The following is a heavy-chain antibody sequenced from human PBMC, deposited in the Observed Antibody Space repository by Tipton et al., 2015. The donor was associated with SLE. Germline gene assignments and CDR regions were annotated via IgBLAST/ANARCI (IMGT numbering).Heavy chain of an antibody. D-gene: IGHD1-26*01. Sequence: CTVSGGSISSSSYYWGWIRQPPGKGLEWIGYIYYSGSTNYNPSLKSRVTISVDTSKNQFSLKLSSVTAADTAVYYCARDLGRGYNWFDPWGQGTLVTVSS. CDR2: IYYSGST. J-gene: IGHJ5*02. V-gene: IGHV4-61*01. CDR3: ARDLGRGYNWFDP. CDR1: GGSISSSSYY.